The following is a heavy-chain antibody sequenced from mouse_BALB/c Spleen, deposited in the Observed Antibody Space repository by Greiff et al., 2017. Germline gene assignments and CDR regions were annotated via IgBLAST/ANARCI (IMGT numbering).Heavy chain of an antibody. J-gene: IGHJ1*01. CDR1: GFSLTSYG. D-gene: IGHD2-4*01. V-gene: IGHV2-9*02. CDR3: GSMINWYFDV. Sequence: QVQLKESGPGLVAPSQSLSITCTVSGFSLTSYGVHWVRQPPGKGLEWLGVIWAGGSTNYNSALMSRLSISKDNSKSQVFLKMNSLQTDDTAMYYCGSMINWYFDVWGAGTTVTVSS. CDR2: IWAGGST.